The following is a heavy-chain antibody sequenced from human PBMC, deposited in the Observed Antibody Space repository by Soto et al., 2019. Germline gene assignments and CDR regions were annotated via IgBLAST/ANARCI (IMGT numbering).Heavy chain of an antibody. D-gene: IGHD3-10*01. CDR3: ARGNKGPVLYGPGSQGWYGP. CDR1: GGTFSSHA. V-gene: IGHV1-69*06. J-gene: IGHJ5*02. CDR2: IIPVTDTP. Sequence: QVQLVQSGAEVKKPGSSVKVSCKVSGGTFSSHAINWLRQAPGQGLEWMGVIIPVTDTPNNAEKFQGRVTITADKSTTSEYMELSSLTCDDAAVYFCARGNKGPVLYGPGSQGWYGPWGQGTLVTVSS.